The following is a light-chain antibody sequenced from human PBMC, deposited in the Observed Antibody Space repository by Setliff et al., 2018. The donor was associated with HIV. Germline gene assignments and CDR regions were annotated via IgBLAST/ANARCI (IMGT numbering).Light chain of an antibody. V-gene: IGLV2-14*01. Sequence: QSVLTQPASVSGSPGQSITISCTGTSSDVGGYNYVSWYQQHPGKAPKLMIYEVSNRPSGVPNRFSGSKSAYTASLTISGLQAEDEADYYCCSYTSSNTHVFGTGTKVTVL. J-gene: IGLJ1*01. CDR2: EVS. CDR3: CSYTSSNTHV. CDR1: SSDVGGYNY.